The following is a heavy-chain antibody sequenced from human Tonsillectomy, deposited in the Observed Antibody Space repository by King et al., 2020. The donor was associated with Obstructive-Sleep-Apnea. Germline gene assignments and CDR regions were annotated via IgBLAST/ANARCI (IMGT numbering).Heavy chain of an antibody. D-gene: IGHD2-2*01. CDR3: TRGPTGYQLLHNWFDP. J-gene: IGHJ5*02. Sequence: QLVQSGAEVKKPGASVKVSCKASGDTFTGYYIHWVRQAPGQGLEWMGWINSNSGGTNYAQKFQGRVTMTRDTSINTFYMELSRLRSDDTAVYYCTRGPTGYQLLHNWFDPWGQGTLVTVSS. V-gene: IGHV1-2*02. CDR2: INSNSGGT. CDR1: GDTFTGYY.